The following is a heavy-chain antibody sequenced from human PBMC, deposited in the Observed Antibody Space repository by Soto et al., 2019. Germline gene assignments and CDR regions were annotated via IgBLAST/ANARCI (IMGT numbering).Heavy chain of an antibody. CDR2: TYYRYKWYN. J-gene: IGHJ3*02. V-gene: IGHV6-1*01. D-gene: IGHD5-18*01. Sequence: PSQTLSLTCAISGDSVSSNSAAWNWIRQSPSRGLEWLGRTYYRYKWYNDYAVSVKSRITINPDTSKKQFSLQLNSVTPEDTAVYYCVRWIQGSHAFEIWGQGTMVTVSS. CDR1: GDSVSSNSAA. CDR3: VRWIQGSHAFEI.